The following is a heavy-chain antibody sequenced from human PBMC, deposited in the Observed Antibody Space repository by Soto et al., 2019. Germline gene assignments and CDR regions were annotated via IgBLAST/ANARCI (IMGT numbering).Heavy chain of an antibody. CDR2: INAGNGNT. V-gene: IGHV1-3*01. Sequence: VASVKVSCKASGYTFTKYAMHWVRQAPGQRLEWMGWINAGNGNTKYTQKFQGRVTITRDTSASTAYMELSSLRSEDTAVYYCARSQDSSGHWNNYFDPWGQGTLVTVSS. D-gene: IGHD3-22*01. CDR1: GYTFTKYA. CDR3: ARSQDSSGHWNNYFDP. J-gene: IGHJ5*02.